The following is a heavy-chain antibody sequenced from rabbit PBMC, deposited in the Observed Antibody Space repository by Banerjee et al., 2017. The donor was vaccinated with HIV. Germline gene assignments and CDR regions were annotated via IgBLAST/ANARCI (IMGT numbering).Heavy chain of an antibody. CDR1: GFSFSSSYY. V-gene: IGHV1S45*01. CDR2: IYTGSSGST. CDR3: ARRSGYGNL. J-gene: IGHJ4*01. Sequence: QEQLEESGGDLVKPEGSLTLTCTASGFSFSSSYYMCWVRQAPGKGLEWIACIYTGSSGSTYYASWAKGRFTISRSTSLNTVDLKMTSLTAADTATYFCARRSGYGNLWGPGTLVTVS. D-gene: IGHD1-1*01.